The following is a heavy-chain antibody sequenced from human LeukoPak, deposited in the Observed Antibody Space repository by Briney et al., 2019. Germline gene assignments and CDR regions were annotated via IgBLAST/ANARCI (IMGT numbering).Heavy chain of an antibody. Sequence: SETLSLTCAVYGGSFSGYYWSWIRQPPGKGLEWIGEINHSGSTNYNPSLKSRVTISVDTSKNQFSLKLSSVTAADTAVYYCARLPWAYYYDSSGYGFDYWGQGTLVTVSS. D-gene: IGHD3-22*01. CDR2: INHSGST. CDR3: ARLPWAYYYDSSGYGFDY. CDR1: GGSFSGYY. V-gene: IGHV4-34*01. J-gene: IGHJ4*02.